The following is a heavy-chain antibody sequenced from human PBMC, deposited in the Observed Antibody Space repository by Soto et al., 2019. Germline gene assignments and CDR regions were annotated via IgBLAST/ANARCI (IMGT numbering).Heavy chain of an antibody. CDR1: GYTFTGYY. CDR2: ITPNSGGT. J-gene: IGHJ3*02. D-gene: IGHD3-10*01. V-gene: IGHV1-2*04. Sequence: ASVKVSCKASGYTFTGYYMHWVRPAPGQGLGGMGWITPNSGGTNYAQKFQGWVTMTRDTSISTAYMELSRLRSDDTAVYYCARDRGGGGSGSGAFDIWGQGTMVTVSS. CDR3: ARDRGGGGSGSGAFDI.